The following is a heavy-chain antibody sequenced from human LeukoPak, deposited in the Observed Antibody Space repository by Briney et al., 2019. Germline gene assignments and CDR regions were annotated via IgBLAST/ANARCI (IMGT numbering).Heavy chain of an antibody. CDR3: VRRDNTGWNYFDY. CDR1: GVSINSHY. CDR2: IYYSGST. Sequence: SETLSLTCTVSGVSINSHYWSWIRQSPGKGLEWIGDIYYSGSTKYNGYLKSRVTISVDTAKNHLSLRLSSALAADTAIYYCVRRDNTGWNYFDYWGQGILVTVSS. D-gene: IGHD6-19*01. V-gene: IGHV4-59*08. J-gene: IGHJ4*02.